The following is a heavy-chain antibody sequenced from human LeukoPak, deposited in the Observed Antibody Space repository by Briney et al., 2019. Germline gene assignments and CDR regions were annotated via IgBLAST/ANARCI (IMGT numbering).Heavy chain of an antibody. J-gene: IGHJ4*02. D-gene: IGHD1-1*01. Sequence: GGSLRLSCAASGFTFSDYYMSWIRQAPGKGLEWVSYIRSYGNTNYADSVRGRFTISRDNAKNSLYLQMNSLRAEDTAVYYCARRDDLDYWGQGTLGTVSS. CDR2: IRSYGNT. V-gene: IGHV3-11*03. CDR1: GFTFSDYY. CDR3: ARRDDLDY.